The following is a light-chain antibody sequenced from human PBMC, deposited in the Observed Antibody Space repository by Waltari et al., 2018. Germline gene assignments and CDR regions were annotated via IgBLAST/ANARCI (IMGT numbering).Light chain of an antibody. CDR2: AAS. J-gene: IGKJ3*01. Sequence: IQMAQSPSSLSASVGDRVTITCRASQSIDSYLNWYQQKPGKAPKLLIYAASTLQSGVPSRFSGSGSGTDFTLTISSLQPEDFATYYCQQGDSIPPQFTFGPGTKVDIK. CDR3: QQGDSIPPQFT. CDR1: QSIDSY. V-gene: IGKV1-39*01.